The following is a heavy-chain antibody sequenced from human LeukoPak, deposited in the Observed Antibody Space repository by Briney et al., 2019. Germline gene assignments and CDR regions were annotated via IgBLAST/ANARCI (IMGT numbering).Heavy chain of an antibody. CDR1: GYTFTSYD. CDR2: ISAYNGNT. V-gene: IGHV1-18*01. Sequence: ASVKVSCKASGYTFTSYDINWVRQATGQGLEWMGWISAYNGNTNYAQKLQGRVTMTTDTSTSTAYMELRSLRSDDTAVYYCARVAIVGATTGQDYWGQGTLVTVSS. D-gene: IGHD1-26*01. CDR3: ARVAIVGATTGQDY. J-gene: IGHJ4*02.